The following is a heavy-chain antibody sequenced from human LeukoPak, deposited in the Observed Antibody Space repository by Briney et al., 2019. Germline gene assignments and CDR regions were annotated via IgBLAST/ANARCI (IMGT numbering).Heavy chain of an antibody. CDR2: INPRGGST. D-gene: IGHD3-9*01. CDR1: GYTFTTYY. V-gene: IGHV1-46*01. CDR3: ARGALVLRYFDWLNWFDP. Sequence: ASVKVSCKASGYTFTTYYMHWVRQAPGQGLEWMGIINPRGGSTSYAQKFQGRVTMTRDTSTSTVYMELSSLRSEDTAVYYCARGALVLRYFDWLNWFDPWGQGTLVTVSS. J-gene: IGHJ5*02.